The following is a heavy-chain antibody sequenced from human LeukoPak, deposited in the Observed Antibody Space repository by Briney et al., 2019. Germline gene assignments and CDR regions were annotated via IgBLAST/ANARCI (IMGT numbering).Heavy chain of an antibody. Sequence: GGSLRLSCAASGFTFSSYAMHWVRQAPGKGLEWVAVISYDGSNKYYADSVKGRFTISRDNSKNTLYLQMNSLRAEDTAVYYCPRDRLWASSSWTPYYYYGMDVWGQGTTVTVSS. CDR3: PRDRLWASSSWTPYYYYGMDV. V-gene: IGHV3-30-3*01. CDR1: GFTFSSYA. D-gene: IGHD6-13*01. CDR2: ISYDGSNK. J-gene: IGHJ6*02.